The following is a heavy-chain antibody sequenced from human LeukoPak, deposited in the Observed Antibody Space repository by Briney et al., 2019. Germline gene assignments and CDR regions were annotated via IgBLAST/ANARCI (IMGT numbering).Heavy chain of an antibody. CDR3: ARDEDIVVVPAAMFY. CDR1: GYTFTSYG. CDR2: ISAYNGNT. Sequence: ASVKVSCKASGYTFTSYGISWVRQAPGQGLEWMGWISAYNGNTNYAQKLQGRVTMTTDTSTSAAYMELRSLRSDDTAVYYCARDEDIVVVPAAMFYWGQGTLVTASS. D-gene: IGHD2-2*01. J-gene: IGHJ4*02. V-gene: IGHV1-18*04.